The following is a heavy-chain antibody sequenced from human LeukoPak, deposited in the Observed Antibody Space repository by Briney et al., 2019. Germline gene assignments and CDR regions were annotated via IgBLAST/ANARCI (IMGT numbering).Heavy chain of an antibody. D-gene: IGHD1-26*01. CDR1: GFTFSNHA. CDR2: ISGSGGTT. Sequence: GGSLRLSCAASGFTFSNHAMSWVRQAPGKGLEWVSAISGSGGTTYYADSVKGRFTISRDNSKNTLYLQMNSLRAEDTAVYYCAKASSREDYWGQGTLVTVSS. CDR3: AKASSREDY. J-gene: IGHJ4*02. V-gene: IGHV3-23*01.